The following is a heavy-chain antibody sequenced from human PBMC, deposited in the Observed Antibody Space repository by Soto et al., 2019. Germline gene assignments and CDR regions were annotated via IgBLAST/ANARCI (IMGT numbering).Heavy chain of an antibody. CDR2: ISGSGGST. CDR3: AKDQRITMVRGVIMYNWFDP. Sequence: GGSLRLSCAASGFTFSSYAMSWVRQAPGKGLEWVSAISGSGGSTYYADSVKGRFTISRDNSKNTLYLQMNSLRAEDTAVYYCAKDQRITMVRGVIMYNWFDPWGQGTLVTVSS. V-gene: IGHV3-23*01. D-gene: IGHD3-10*01. CDR1: GFTFSSYA. J-gene: IGHJ5*02.